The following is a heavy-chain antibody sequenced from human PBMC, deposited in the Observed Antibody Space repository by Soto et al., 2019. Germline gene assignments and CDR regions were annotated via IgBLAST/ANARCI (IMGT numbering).Heavy chain of an antibody. D-gene: IGHD6-6*01. CDR2: IYYSGST. J-gene: IGHJ6*04. CDR3: ARHVRSSKAARPVDV. V-gene: IGHV4-59*08. Sequence: PSETLSLTCTVSGGSISSYYWSWIRQPSGKGLEWIGYIYYSGSTDYNPSLKSRVTISVDTSKNQFSLKLSSVTAADTAVYYCARHVRSSKAARPVDVWGKGTTVTVSS. CDR1: GGSISSYY.